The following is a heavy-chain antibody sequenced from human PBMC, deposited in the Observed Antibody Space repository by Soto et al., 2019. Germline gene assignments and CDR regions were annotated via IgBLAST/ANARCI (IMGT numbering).Heavy chain of an antibody. Sequence: QVQLQESGPGLVKPSQTLFLTCTVSGGSISSGGYYWSWIRQHPGNGREWIGYIYYSGSTFYNQSLKSRATISVYASKNKFSLRLSSVTAPDTAVYYCARRPYDEVGRGGLFDPWGQGTLVTVSS. V-gene: IGHV4-31*03. CDR2: IYYSGST. J-gene: IGHJ5*02. D-gene: IGHD3-16*01. CDR3: ARRPYDEVGRGGLFDP. CDR1: GGSISSGGYY.